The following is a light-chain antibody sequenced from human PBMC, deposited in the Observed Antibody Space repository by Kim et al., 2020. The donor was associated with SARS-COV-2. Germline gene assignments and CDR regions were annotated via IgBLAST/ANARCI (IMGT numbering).Light chain of an antibody. Sequence: CASVGNRVPITCRASQSVSTSLNWYQQQPGKAPKLLIYAVSSLQSGVPSRFSGSGSGTDFSLTISSLQREDSAIYYCQQSHGFPYSFGQGTKLEI. CDR1: QSVSTS. CDR3: QQSHGFPYS. CDR2: AVS. V-gene: IGKV1-39*01. J-gene: IGKJ2*03.